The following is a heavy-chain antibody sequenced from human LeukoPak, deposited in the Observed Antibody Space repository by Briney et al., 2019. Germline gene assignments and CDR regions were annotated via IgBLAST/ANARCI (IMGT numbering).Heavy chain of an antibody. Sequence: PGGSLRLSCAASGFTVSSNYMTWVRQAPGKGLEWASVIHSGGNTYYADSVKGRFSISRDNSKNTVYLQMNSLRAEDTAVYYCARLVTGTTVINSGWFDPWGQGTLVTVSS. J-gene: IGHJ5*02. V-gene: IGHV3-66*04. D-gene: IGHD4-23*01. CDR1: GFTVSSNY. CDR2: IHSGGNT. CDR3: ARLVTGTTVINSGWFDP.